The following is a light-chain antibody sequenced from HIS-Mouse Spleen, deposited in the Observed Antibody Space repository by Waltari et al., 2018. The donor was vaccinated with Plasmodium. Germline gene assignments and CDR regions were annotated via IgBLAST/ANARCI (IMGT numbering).Light chain of an antibody. CDR2: EGS. Sequence: QSALTQPASVSGSPGQSITISCTGTSSDVGSYNLVSWYQQHPGKAPKLQIYEGSKRPSGVSNRFSGSKSGNTASLTISGFQAEDEADYYCCSYAGSSTFVFGGGTKLTVL. J-gene: IGLJ3*02. CDR3: CSYAGSSTFV. CDR1: SSDVGSYNL. V-gene: IGLV2-23*03.